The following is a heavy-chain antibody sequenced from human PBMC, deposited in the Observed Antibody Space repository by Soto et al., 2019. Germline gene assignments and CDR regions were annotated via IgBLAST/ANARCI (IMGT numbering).Heavy chain of an antibody. J-gene: IGHJ3*02. CDR2: MNPNSGNT. Sequence: GASVKVSCKASGYTFTSYDINWVRQATGQGFEWMGWMNPNSGNTGYAQKFQGRVTMTRNTSISTAYMELSSLKASDTAMYYCASPSWAGTTRGYAFDIWGQGTMVTVSS. CDR3: ASPSWAGTTRGYAFDI. CDR1: GYTFTSYD. V-gene: IGHV1-8*01. D-gene: IGHD1-1*01.